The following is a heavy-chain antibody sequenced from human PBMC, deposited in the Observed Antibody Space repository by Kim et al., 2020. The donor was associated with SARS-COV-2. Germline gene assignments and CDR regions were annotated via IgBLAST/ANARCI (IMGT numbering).Heavy chain of an antibody. Sequence: GGSLRLSCAASGFTFSDYYMSWIRQAPGKGLEWVSYISSSGSTIYYADSVKGRFTISRDNAKNSLYLQMNSLRAEDTAVYYCARVPYYYDSSGYPDYWGQGTLVTVSS. CDR3: ARVPYYYDSSGYPDY. D-gene: IGHD3-22*01. CDR2: ISSSGSTI. CDR1: GFTFSDYY. J-gene: IGHJ4*02. V-gene: IGHV3-11*01.